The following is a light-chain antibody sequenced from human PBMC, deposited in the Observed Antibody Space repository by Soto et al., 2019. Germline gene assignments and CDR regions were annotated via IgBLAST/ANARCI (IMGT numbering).Light chain of an antibody. Sequence: QSALAQPASLSGSPGQSITISCTVTSSDIGAYDYVSWFQQHPGKAPKLMISEDSKRPSGVSNRFSGSKSGNTASLTMSGLQAEDEADYYCRSYAGSRTYVFGTGTKVTVL. CDR1: SSDIGAYDY. CDR3: RSYAGSRTYV. CDR2: EDS. J-gene: IGLJ1*01. V-gene: IGLV2-23*01.